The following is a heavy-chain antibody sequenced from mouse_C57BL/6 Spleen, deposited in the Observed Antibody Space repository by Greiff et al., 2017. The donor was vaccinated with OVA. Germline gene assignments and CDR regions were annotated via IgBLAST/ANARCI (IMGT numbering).Heavy chain of an antibody. Sequence: VQLQQSGPELVKPGASVKIPCKASGYTFTDYNMDWVKQSHGKSLEWIGDINPNNGGTIYNQKFKGKATLNVDKSSSTAYMELRSLTSEDTAVYYCARSDSGSSYADYWGQGTTLTVSS. J-gene: IGHJ2*01. CDR2: INPNNGGT. CDR1: GYTFTDYN. CDR3: ARSDSGSSYADY. D-gene: IGHD1-1*01. V-gene: IGHV1-18*01.